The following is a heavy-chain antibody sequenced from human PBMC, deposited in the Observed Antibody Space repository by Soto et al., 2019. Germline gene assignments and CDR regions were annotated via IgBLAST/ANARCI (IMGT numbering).Heavy chain of an antibody. CDR2: IYHTGRT. V-gene: IGHV4-31*03. Sequence: QVQLQEMGPGLVKPSQTLTITCTISGDSVNSAYWSWIRPLPGKGLEWMGNIYHTGRTFYNPSLKSRVAFSIHTSKPLFSLKVRSVTAADRAVYYCARTDAYNSSFFDSWGQGTVVTVSS. D-gene: IGHD6-6*01. CDR3: ARTDAYNSSFFDS. CDR1: GDSVNSAY. J-gene: IGHJ4*02.